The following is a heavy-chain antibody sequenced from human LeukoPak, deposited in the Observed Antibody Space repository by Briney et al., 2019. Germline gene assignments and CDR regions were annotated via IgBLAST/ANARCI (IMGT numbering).Heavy chain of an antibody. J-gene: IGHJ4*02. D-gene: IGHD3-10*01. CDR3: ARARNYGSGSYYNF. Sequence: SGGSLRLSCAASGFTFSSYVMSWVRQAPGKGLEWVSTISGNGRNTYYADSVKGRFTISRDNSKITLYLEMNSLRAEDTAVYYCARARNYGSGSYYNFWGQGTLVTVSS. CDR2: ISGNGRNT. CDR1: GFTFSSYV. V-gene: IGHV3-23*01.